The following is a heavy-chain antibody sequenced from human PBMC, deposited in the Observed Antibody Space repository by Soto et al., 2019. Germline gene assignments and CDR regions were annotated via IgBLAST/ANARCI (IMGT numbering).Heavy chain of an antibody. CDR3: VKVLARGVGVPRFYFDS. CDR2: INADGTST. J-gene: IGHJ4*02. D-gene: IGHD2-2*01. V-gene: IGHV3-74*01. Sequence: GGSLRLSCAASGFTFSNSWMHWVRQVSGKVLEWVSRINADGTSTSYADSVKGRFTISRDNAKNTLYLHVNSLRAEDTAVYYCVKVLARGVGVPRFYFDSWGQGALVTVSS. CDR1: GFTFSNSW.